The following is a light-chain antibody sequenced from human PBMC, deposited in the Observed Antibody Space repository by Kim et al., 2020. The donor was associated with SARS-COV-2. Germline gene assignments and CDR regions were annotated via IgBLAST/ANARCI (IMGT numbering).Light chain of an antibody. CDR1: QSVSNNY. CDR2: VAS. V-gene: IGKV3-20*01. CDR3: QQYVSYT. Sequence: EIVLTQSPGTLSLSPGERATLPCRASQSVSNNYLAWYQQKPGQAPRLLIYVASTRATGIPDRFSASGSGTEFSLTISRLEPEDFAVYYCQQYVSYTFGQGTKLEI. J-gene: IGKJ2*01.